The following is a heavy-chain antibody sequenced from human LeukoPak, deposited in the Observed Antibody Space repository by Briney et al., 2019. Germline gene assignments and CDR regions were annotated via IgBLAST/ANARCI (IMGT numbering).Heavy chain of an antibody. CDR3: ARWGYYYGSGSYYYYYYGMDV. Sequence: ASVKVSCKASGYTFTSYGISWVRQAPGQGLEWMGWISAYNGNTNYAQKLQGRVTMTTDTSTSTAYMELRGLRSDDTAVYYCARWGYYYGSGSYYYYYYGMDVWGQGTTVTVSS. CDR2: ISAYNGNT. D-gene: IGHD3-10*01. J-gene: IGHJ6*02. CDR1: GYTFTSYG. V-gene: IGHV1-18*01.